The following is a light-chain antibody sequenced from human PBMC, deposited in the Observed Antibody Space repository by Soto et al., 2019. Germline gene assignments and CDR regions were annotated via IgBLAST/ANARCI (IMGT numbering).Light chain of an antibody. V-gene: IGLV2-14*03. Sequence: LTQPASVSGSPGQSITISCTGTSSDVGGYNYVSWYQHHPGKAPKLMIYDVSNRPSGVSNRFSGSKSGNTASLTISGLRPEDEADYYCCSYTTSNTRQIVFGTGTKVT. CDR3: CSYTTSNTRQIV. J-gene: IGLJ1*01. CDR2: DVS. CDR1: SSDVGGYNY.